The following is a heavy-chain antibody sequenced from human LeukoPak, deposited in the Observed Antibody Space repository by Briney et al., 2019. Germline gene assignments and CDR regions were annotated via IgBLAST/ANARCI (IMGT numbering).Heavy chain of an antibody. CDR2: INSGGTAA. Sequence: GGSLRLSCAASGFTFSTYTMHWVRQAPGKGLVWVSRINSGGTAASYADSVKGRFTISRDNAGNTLFLQMSSLRAGDTAVYYCTRDNRYAFDFWGQGALVTVSS. J-gene: IGHJ4*02. CDR1: GFTFSTYT. V-gene: IGHV3-74*01. D-gene: IGHD3-16*01. CDR3: TRDNRYAFDF.